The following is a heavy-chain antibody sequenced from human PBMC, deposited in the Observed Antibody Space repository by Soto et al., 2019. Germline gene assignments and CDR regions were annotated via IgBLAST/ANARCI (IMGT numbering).Heavy chain of an antibody. CDR1: GGTFSSYS. J-gene: IGHJ4*02. CDR3: ARDGGRHSGGIDY. V-gene: IGHV1-69*01. CDR2: IIPIFGTA. D-gene: IGHD1-26*01. Sequence: QVQLVQSGAEVKKPGSSVKVSCKASGGTFSSYSINWVRQAPGQGLEWMGEIIPIFGTANYAQKFQGRVTITADESTSTAYMARSSQRSEDATVYYCARDGGRHSGGIDYWGQGTLVTVSS.